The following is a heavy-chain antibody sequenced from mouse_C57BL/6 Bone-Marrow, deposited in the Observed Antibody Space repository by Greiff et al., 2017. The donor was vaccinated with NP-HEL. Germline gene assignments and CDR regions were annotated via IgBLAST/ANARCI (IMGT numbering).Heavy chain of an antibody. CDR3: AHNTTVVATPGYFDV. J-gene: IGHJ1*03. D-gene: IGHD1-1*01. CDR2: INPNNGGT. CDR1: GYTFTDYN. V-gene: IGHV1-22*01. Sequence: VQLQQSGPELVKPGASVKMSCKASGYTFTDYNMHWVKQSHGKSLEWIGYINPNNGGTSYNQKFKGKATLTVNKSSSTAYMELRSLTSEASAVFYCAHNTTVVATPGYFDVWGTGTTVTVSS.